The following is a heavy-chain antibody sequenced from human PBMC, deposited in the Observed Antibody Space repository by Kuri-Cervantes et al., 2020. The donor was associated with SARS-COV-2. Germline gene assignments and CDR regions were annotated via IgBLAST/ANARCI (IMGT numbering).Heavy chain of an antibody. J-gene: IGHJ5*02. CDR1: GYSFTSYW. Sequence: GGSLRLSCKGSGYSFTSYWIGWVRQMPGKGLEWMGIIYPGDSDTRYSPSFQGQVTISADKSISTAYLQWSSLKASDTAMYYCARLVNIVVVPAAQRGWFDPWGQGTRVTVSS. CDR3: ARLVNIVVVPAAQRGWFDP. CDR2: IYPGDSDT. D-gene: IGHD2-2*01. V-gene: IGHV5-51*01.